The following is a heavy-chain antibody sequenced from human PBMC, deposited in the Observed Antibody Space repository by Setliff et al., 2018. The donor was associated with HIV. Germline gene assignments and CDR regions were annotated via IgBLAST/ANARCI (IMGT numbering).Heavy chain of an antibody. CDR3: ARGKNTSHLLEKIHGAFNI. CDR1: GGSLNSAYY. J-gene: IGHJ4*01. V-gene: IGHV4-38-2*01. CDR2: LFYRGAT. D-gene: IGHD3-3*01. Sequence: SSETLSLTCAVFGGSLNSAYYWGWIRQSPGRGLQWIGSLFYRGATYYNPSFKSRVNMSLDASRNQFFLNLTSLNAADTAVYYCARGKNTSHLLEKIHGAFNIWGQGIMVTVSS.